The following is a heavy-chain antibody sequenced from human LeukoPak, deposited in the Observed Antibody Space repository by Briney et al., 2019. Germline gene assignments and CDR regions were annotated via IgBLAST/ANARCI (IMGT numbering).Heavy chain of an antibody. CDR1: GVTLSSFA. Sequence: GGSLRLSCAASGVTLSSFAMSWARQAPGKGLEWVSAISGSGGSTYYADSVKGRFTISRDNSKNTLYLQMNSLRAEDTAVYYCAKLWTSYCSSTSCYFDYWGQGTLVTVSS. V-gene: IGHV3-23*01. D-gene: IGHD2-2*01. CDR3: AKLWTSYCSSTSCYFDY. J-gene: IGHJ4*02. CDR2: ISGSGGST.